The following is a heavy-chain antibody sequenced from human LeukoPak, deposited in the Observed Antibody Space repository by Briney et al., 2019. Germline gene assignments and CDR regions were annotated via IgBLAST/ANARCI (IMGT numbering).Heavy chain of an antibody. CDR2: INRSGKT. D-gene: IGHD3-3*01. CDR3: ASPARPWSGWWDH. J-gene: IGHJ4*02. Sequence: PSETLSLTCAVYGGPFSGSDWSWIRQSPGKGLEWIGEINRSGKTKYNPSLKSRVTISVDTSKNQFSLKLTSVTAADTALYCCASPARPWSGWWDHWGQGTLVTVSS. V-gene: IGHV4-34*01. CDR1: GGPFSGSD.